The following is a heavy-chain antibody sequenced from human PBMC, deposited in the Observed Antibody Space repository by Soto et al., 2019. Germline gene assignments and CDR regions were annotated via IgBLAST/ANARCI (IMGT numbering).Heavy chain of an antibody. V-gene: IGHV3-7*02. Sequence: EVQLVESGGGLVQPGGSLRLSCAASGFTFSSYWMSWVRQAPGKGLEWVANIKQDGSEKYYADSVKGRFTISRDNSKNTLYLQMNSLRAEDTAVYYCAKGLSSSRGNYYGMDVWGQGTTVTVSS. J-gene: IGHJ6*02. CDR1: GFTFSSYW. CDR2: IKQDGSEK. CDR3: AKGLSSSRGNYYGMDV. D-gene: IGHD6-13*01.